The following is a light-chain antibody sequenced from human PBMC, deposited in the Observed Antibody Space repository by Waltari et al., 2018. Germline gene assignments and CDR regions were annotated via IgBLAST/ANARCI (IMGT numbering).Light chain of an antibody. CDR3: CSYAGGTTFL. V-gene: IGLV2-23*03. CDR2: EGD. CDR1: GCEIAISNL. Sequence: QSALTQPASASGSLGQSITLSSTASGCEIAISNLLSWYQQYPGKAPKLIIYEGDERPSGVSDRFSGSKSGNTASLTIAGLQADDEAEYHCCSYAGGTTFLFGGGTKVTVL. J-gene: IGLJ2*01.